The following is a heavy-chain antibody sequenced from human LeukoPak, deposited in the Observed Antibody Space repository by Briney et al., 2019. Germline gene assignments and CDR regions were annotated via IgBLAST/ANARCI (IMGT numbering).Heavy chain of an antibody. Sequence: PSETLSLTCTVSGGSISSSSYYWGWIRQPPGKGLEWIGSIYYSGSTYYNPSLKSRVTISVDTSKNQFSLKLSSVTAADTAVYYCARLGWYYYYMDVWGKGTTVTVSS. CDR2: IYYSGST. J-gene: IGHJ6*03. CDR3: ARLGWYYYYMDV. V-gene: IGHV4-39*07. D-gene: IGHD1-26*01. CDR1: GGSISSSSYY.